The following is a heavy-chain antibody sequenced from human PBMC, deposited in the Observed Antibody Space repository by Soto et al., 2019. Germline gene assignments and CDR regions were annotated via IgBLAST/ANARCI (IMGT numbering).Heavy chain of an antibody. CDR1: GFTFSSYA. D-gene: IGHD6-13*01. Sequence: QVQLVESGGGVVQPGRSLRLSCAASGFTFSSYAMHWVRQAPGKGLEWVAVISYDGSNKYYADSVKGRFTISRDNSKNTLYLQMNSLRAEDTAVYYCARVGHSSSWYIWFDPWGQGTLVTVSS. J-gene: IGHJ5*02. CDR3: ARVGHSSSWYIWFDP. V-gene: IGHV3-30-3*01. CDR2: ISYDGSNK.